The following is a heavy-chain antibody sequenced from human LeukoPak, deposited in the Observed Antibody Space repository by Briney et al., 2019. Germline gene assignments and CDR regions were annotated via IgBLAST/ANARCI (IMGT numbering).Heavy chain of an antibody. Sequence: ASVKVSCKASGYTFTSYYMNWVRQAPGQGLEWMGMINPSGGSTSYAQKFQGRVTMTRDTSTSTVYMELSSLRSEDTAVYYCARARTIFGAFNDPWGQGTLVTVSS. CDR2: INPSGGST. D-gene: IGHD3-3*01. CDR3: ARARTIFGAFNDP. CDR1: GYTFTSYY. J-gene: IGHJ5*02. V-gene: IGHV1-46*01.